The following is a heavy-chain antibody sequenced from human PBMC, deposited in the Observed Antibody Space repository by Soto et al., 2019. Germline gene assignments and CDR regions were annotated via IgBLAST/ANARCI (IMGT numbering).Heavy chain of an antibody. D-gene: IGHD3-10*01. Sequence: EVQLLESGGGLVQPGGSLRLSCVASGFTFKNFAVSWVRQAPGKGMEWVSAIGGSGSSAKYADSVKGRFTVYRDDSKITLYLQMSGLRVDDTALYYCAKDAVAYNGEWDWFDLWGQGTLVTVSS. CDR2: IGGSGSSA. V-gene: IGHV3-23*01. CDR1: GFTFKNFA. CDR3: AKDAVAYNGEWDWFDL. J-gene: IGHJ5*02.